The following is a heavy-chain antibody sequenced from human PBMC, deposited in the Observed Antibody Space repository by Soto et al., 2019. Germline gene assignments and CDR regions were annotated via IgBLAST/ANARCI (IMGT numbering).Heavy chain of an antibody. Sequence: ASVKVSCRAPGPTFTSYSISWLRQSTGQGIEWMGCISAYDGKTKYAQKLQRRVTMTTDTSPSTAYMVLRSLRSADTAVYYCAREFLFDYWGQGTLVTVSS. CDR1: GPTFTSYS. V-gene: IGHV1-18*01. CDR2: ISAYDGKT. CDR3: AREFLFDY. J-gene: IGHJ4*02.